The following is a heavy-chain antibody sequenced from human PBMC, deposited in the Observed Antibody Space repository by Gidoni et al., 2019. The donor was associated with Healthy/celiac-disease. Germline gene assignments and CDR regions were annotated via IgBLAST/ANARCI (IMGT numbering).Heavy chain of an antibody. J-gene: IGHJ4*02. V-gene: IGHV3-53*01. CDR3: ASSAWAGKGYFDY. Sequence: EVQLVESGGGLLQPGGSLRLSCAASGFTGSSHYMSWVRQAPGKGLEWVSVIYSGGSTYYAASVKGRFTISRDNSKHTLYLQMNSLRAEDTAVYYCASSAWAGKGYFDYWGQGTLVTVSS. CDR2: IYSGGST. CDR1: GFTGSSHY. D-gene: IGHD6-19*01.